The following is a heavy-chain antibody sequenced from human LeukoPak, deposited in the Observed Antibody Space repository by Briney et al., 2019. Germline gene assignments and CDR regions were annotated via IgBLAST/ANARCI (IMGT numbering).Heavy chain of an antibody. CDR1: GFTFSSYW. V-gene: IGHV3-7*01. CDR2: IEQDGSEK. J-gene: IGHJ4*02. D-gene: IGHD4-17*01. CDR3: ARAFTVPTNYYFAY. Sequence: PGGSLRLSCAASGFTFSSYWMSGVGRAPGKGLEWVANIEQDGSEKYYVDSVKGRFTISRDNAKNSLYLQMNSLRAEDTAVYYCARAFTVPTNYYFAYWGQGTLVTAPS.